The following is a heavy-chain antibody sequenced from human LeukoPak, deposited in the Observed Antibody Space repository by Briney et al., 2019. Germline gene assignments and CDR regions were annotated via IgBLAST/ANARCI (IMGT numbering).Heavy chain of an antibody. CDR3: SVGYFEPFDH. V-gene: IGHV4-59*02. D-gene: IGHD2/OR15-2a*01. Sequence: SETLSLTCNVSGVSVSTSHWNWIRQRPGKGLEWIGCLSYTGKTDYNPSLKSRVSISLGSSNNHFSLKLTSVTAADTAVYYCSVGYFEPFDHWGQGILVTVSS. CDR2: LSYTGKT. CDR1: GVSVSTSH. J-gene: IGHJ4*02.